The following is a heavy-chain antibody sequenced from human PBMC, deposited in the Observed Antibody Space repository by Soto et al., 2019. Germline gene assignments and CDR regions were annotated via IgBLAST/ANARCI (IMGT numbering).Heavy chain of an antibody. CDR1: GDSVSSNSAA. Sequence: PSQTLSLTCAISGDSVSSNSAAWNWIRQSPSRGLEWLGRTYYRSKWYNDYAVSVKSRITINPDTSKNQFSLQLNSVTPADTAVYYCARTPRITIFGVVIQSYYYYYGMDVWGQGTTVTVSS. V-gene: IGHV6-1*01. D-gene: IGHD3-3*01. J-gene: IGHJ6*02. CDR2: TYYRSKWYN. CDR3: ARTPRITIFGVVIQSYYYYYGMDV.